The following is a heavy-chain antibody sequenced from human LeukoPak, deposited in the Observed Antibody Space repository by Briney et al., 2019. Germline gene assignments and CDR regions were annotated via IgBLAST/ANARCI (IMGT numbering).Heavy chain of an antibody. V-gene: IGHV4-4*07. CDR3: ARVADSITWYRFDY. CDR2: IYTSGVT. J-gene: IGHJ4*02. D-gene: IGHD6-13*01. Sequence: SETLSLICTVSGDSNSSYYWSWIRQPAGKGREWIGHIYTSGVTNYNPSLKSRVTMSVDTSNSQVSLKLASVTAADTAMYYCARVADSITWYRFDYWGQGTRVTVSS. CDR1: GDSNSSYY.